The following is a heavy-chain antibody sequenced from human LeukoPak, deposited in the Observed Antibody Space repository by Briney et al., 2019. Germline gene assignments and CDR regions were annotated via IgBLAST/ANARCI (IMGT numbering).Heavy chain of an antibody. J-gene: IGHJ4*02. CDR2: IKQDGSEK. V-gene: IGHV3-7*01. D-gene: IGHD6-6*01. CDR3: ARFQKGYLGTARSLDY. CDR1: GFTFSSYW. Sequence: PGGSLRLSCAASGFTFSSYWMSWVRQAPGKGLEWVANIKQDGSEKYYVDSVKGRFSISRDNAKNSLYLQMNSLRAEETAVYYCARFQKGYLGTARSLDYWGLGTLVTVSS.